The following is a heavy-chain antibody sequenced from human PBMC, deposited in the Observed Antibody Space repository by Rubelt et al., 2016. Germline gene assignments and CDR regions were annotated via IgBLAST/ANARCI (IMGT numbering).Heavy chain of an antibody. Sequence: GASVKISCKASGYSFTTYYMHWVRQAPGQGLEWMVMIDPSGGATNYAQKFQGRITMTRDTSTSTVYLDLSSLRSEDTAVYYCARDLGCFGGSCIYAMDVWGQGTTVTVSS. CDR3: ARDLGCFGGSCIYAMDV. J-gene: IGHJ6*02. CDR2: IDPSGGAT. D-gene: IGHD2-15*01. CDR1: GYSFTTYY. V-gene: IGHV1-46*01.